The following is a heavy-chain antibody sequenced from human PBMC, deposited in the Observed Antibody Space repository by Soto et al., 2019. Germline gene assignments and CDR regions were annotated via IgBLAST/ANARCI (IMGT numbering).Heavy chain of an antibody. V-gene: IGHV4-39*01. CDR1: GGSISSSSYY. D-gene: IGHD6-19*01. CDR3: ASKAVGHSSGGGWSDP. J-gene: IGHJ5*02. CDR2: IYYSGST. Sequence: SETQSLTCTVSGGSISSSSYYWGWNRPPPGKGLEWIGSIYYSGSTYYNPSLKSRVTISVDTSKNQFSLKLSSVTAADTAVYYCASKAVGHSSGGGWSDPRGQGTLVTVSS.